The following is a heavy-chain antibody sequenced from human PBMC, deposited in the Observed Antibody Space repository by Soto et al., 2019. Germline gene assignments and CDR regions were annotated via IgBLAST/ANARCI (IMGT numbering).Heavy chain of an antibody. CDR2: INHSGST. D-gene: IGHD3-10*01. CDR1: GGSFSGYY. Sequence: SETLSLTCAVYGGSFSGYYWSWIRQPPGKGLEWIGEINHSGSTNYNPSLKSRVTISVDTSKNQFSLKLSSVTAADTAVYYCARGIDGSGDGYRGQGTLVTVSS. CDR3: ARGIDGSGDGY. J-gene: IGHJ4*02. V-gene: IGHV4-34*01.